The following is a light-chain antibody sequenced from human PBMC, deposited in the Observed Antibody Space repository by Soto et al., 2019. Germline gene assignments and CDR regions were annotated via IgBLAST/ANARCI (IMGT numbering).Light chain of an antibody. Sequence: VLTQAPGTLSLSPGESATLSCRSSQTVSITYLTWYQQKPGQAPRLLIFGASKRATGIPARFSGSGSGTDFTLTISSLEPEDFAVYYCQQRSNWPPITFGQGTRLEIK. CDR2: GAS. CDR3: QQRSNWPPIT. V-gene: IGKV3-11*01. CDR1: QTVSITY. J-gene: IGKJ5*01.